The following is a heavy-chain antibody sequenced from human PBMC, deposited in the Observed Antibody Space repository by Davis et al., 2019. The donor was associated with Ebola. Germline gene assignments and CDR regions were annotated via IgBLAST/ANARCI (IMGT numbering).Heavy chain of an antibody. CDR3: ARGQVGWFGELLLYYYGMDV. V-gene: IGHV4-59*01. CDR1: GGSISSYY. J-gene: IGHJ6*04. Sequence: SETLSLTCTVSGGSISSYYWNWIRQPPGKGLEWIGYIYYSGSTNYNPSLKSRVTISVDTSKNQFSLKLSSVTAADTAVYYCARGQVGWFGELLLYYYGMDVWGKGTTVTVSS. D-gene: IGHD3-10*01. CDR2: IYYSGST.